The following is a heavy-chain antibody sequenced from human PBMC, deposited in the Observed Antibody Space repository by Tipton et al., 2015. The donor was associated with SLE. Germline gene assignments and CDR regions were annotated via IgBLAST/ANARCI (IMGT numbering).Heavy chain of an antibody. CDR1: GDSIRSSSFY. J-gene: IGHJ4*02. D-gene: IGHD4-17*01. CDR2: INYSGST. V-gene: IGHV4-39*07. CDR3: ARRSYGPFDY. Sequence: TLSLTCTVSGDSIRSSSFYWGWIRQPPGKGLEWIGSINYSGSTYYNSSLKSRVTISVDTSKNQFSLKLNSVTAADTAFYYCARRSYGPFDYWGQGTLVTVSS.